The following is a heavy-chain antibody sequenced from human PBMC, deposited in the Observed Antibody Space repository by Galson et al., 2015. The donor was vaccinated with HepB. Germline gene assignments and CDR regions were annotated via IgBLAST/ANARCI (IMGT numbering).Heavy chain of an antibody. D-gene: IGHD6-19*01. CDR3: AKEQLASAEWLAPDS. Sequence: SLRLSCAASGFTFSSYAMRWDRQAPGKGLEWVSGISGSGNSTYYADSVKGRFTISRDNSKNTLYLQMNSLRADDTAVYYCAKEQLASAEWLAPDSWGQGTLVTVSS. J-gene: IGHJ4*02. V-gene: IGHV3-23*01. CDR2: ISGSGNST. CDR1: GFTFSSYA.